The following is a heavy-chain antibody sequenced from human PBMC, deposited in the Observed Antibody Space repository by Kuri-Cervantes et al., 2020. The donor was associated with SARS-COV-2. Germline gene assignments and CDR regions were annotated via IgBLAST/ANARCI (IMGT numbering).Heavy chain of an antibody. CDR2: IYTSGST. V-gene: IGHV4-4*07. D-gene: IGHD6-13*01. CDR3: ARDLIAAAGQYYYYGMDV. Sequence: GSLRLSCTVSGGSISSYYWSWIRQPAGKGLEWIGRIYTSGSTNYNPSLKSRVTMSVDTSENQFSLKLSSVTAADTAVYYCARDLIAAAGQYYYYGMDVWGQGTTVTVSS. CDR1: GGSISSYY. J-gene: IGHJ6*02.